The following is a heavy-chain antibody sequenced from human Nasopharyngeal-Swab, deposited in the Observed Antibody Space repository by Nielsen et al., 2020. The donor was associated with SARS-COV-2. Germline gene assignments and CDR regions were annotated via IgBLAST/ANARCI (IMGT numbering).Heavy chain of an antibody. CDR1: GFTFSSYG. J-gene: IGHJ3*02. CDR2: IWYDGSNK. D-gene: IGHD3-22*01. Sequence: GGSLRLSCAASGFTFSSYGMHWVRQAPGKGLEWVAVIWYDGSNKYYADSVKGRFTISRDNSKNTLYLQMNSLRAEDTAVYYCARDPPLYYYDSSGYQDAFDIWGQGTMVTVSS. V-gene: IGHV3-33*01. CDR3: ARDPPLYYYDSSGYQDAFDI.